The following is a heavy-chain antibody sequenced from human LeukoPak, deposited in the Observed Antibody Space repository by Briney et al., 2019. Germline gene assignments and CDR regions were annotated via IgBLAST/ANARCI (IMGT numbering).Heavy chain of an antibody. J-gene: IGHJ4*02. CDR2: IYYSGST. V-gene: IGHV4-59*01. CDR1: GGSISSYY. CDR3: ARESRGYCSSTSCSHFDY. D-gene: IGHD2-2*01. Sequence: SETLSLTCTVSGGSISSYYWSWIRQPPGKGLEWIGYIYYSGSTNYNPSLKSRVTISVDTSKNQFSLKLSSVTAADTAVYYCARESRGYCSSTSCSHFDYWGQGTLVTVSS.